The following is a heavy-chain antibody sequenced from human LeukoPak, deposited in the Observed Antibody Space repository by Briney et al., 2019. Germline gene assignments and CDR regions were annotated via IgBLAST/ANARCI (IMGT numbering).Heavy chain of an antibody. Sequence: ASVKVSCKASGYTFTGYYMHWVRQAPGQGLEWMGWIIPNSGGTSYAQKFQGRVTMTRDTSISTAYMELSRLRSDDTAVYYCAKDPTRYYYDSSGYSNYFDYWGQGTLVTVSS. V-gene: IGHV1-2*02. CDR1: GYTFTGYY. CDR2: IIPNSGGT. CDR3: AKDPTRYYYDSSGYSNYFDY. D-gene: IGHD3-22*01. J-gene: IGHJ4*02.